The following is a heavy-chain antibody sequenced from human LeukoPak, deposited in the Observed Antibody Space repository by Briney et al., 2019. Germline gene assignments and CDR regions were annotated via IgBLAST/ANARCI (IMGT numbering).Heavy chain of an antibody. Sequence: GGSLRLSCAASGFTFSTFWMSWDRQAPGKGLEWVANIDHDGSEQYYVDSVKGRFTISRDNAKSSLYLQMSILRAEDTAVYYCTTDDDYFDYWGQGTLVTVSS. V-gene: IGHV3-7*01. J-gene: IGHJ4*02. CDR2: IDHDGSEQ. CDR3: TTDDDYFDY. CDR1: GFTFSTFW.